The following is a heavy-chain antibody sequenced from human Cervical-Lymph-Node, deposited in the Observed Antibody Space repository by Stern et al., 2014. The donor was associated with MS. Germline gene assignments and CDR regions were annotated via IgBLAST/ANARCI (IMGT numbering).Heavy chain of an antibody. CDR1: GDSFASYP. V-gene: IGHV1-46*03. J-gene: IGHJ5*02. D-gene: IGHD4-17*01. CDR3: ATPLPYAT. Sequence: QVQRVQSGAEVKKPGASVKVSCKASGDSFASYPIHWLRQAPGQGPAWMGIVNPTDGRTTYAQTLQGRVTMTRDTSTRTVYMELSSLRPEDTAMYFCATPLPYATWGQGTRVTVSS. CDR2: VNPTDGRT.